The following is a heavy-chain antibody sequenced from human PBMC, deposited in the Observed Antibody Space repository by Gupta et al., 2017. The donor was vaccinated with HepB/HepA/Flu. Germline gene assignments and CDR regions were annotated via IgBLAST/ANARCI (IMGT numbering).Heavy chain of an antibody. CDR2: MYYSGST. Sequence: QLQLQESGPGLVKPSETLSLTCTVPGGSIISITYYWGCIRQPPGKGLKWSGSMYYSGSTYYNPYLKSRVTISVDTSKNHLSLKLTSVTAADTAVYYCARHLNRGGFESWGQGTMVTVS. J-gene: IGHJ3*02. CDR1: GGSIISITYY. CDR3: ARHLNRGGFES. V-gene: IGHV4-39*01. D-gene: IGHD1-14*01.